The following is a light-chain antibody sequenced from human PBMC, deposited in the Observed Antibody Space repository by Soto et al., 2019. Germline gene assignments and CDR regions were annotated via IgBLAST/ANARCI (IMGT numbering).Light chain of an antibody. Sequence: EIVLTQSPGTLSLSPGERATLSCRASQSVSSSYLAWYQQKPGQAPRLLIYGASSGATGIPDRFSGSGSGTEFTLTISCLQSEDFATYYCQQYYSYPWKFGQGTKVDIK. CDR1: QSVSSSY. J-gene: IGKJ1*01. V-gene: IGKV3-20*01. CDR2: GAS. CDR3: QQYYSYPWK.